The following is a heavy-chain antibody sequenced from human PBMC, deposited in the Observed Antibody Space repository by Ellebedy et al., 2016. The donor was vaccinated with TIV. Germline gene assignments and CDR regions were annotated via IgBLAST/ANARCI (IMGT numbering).Heavy chain of an antibody. CDR3: ARHGEAEQHPMWGWFNP. CDR2: IYYSGST. V-gene: IGHV4-39*01. D-gene: IGHD6-13*01. Sequence: SETLSLTXTVSGGSISSSSYYWGWIRQPPGKGLEWIGSIYYSGSTYYNPSLKSRVTISVDTSKNQFSLKLSSVTAADTAVYYCARHGEAEQHPMWGWFNPWGQGTLVTVSS. CDR1: GGSISSSSYY. J-gene: IGHJ5*02.